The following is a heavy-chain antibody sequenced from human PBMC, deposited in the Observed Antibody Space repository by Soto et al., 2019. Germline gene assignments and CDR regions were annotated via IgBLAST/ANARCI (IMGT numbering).Heavy chain of an antibody. CDR2: INAGNGNT. D-gene: IGHD3-22*01. CDR3: ARGGRYYDSSGYPGHYFDY. V-gene: IGHV1-3*05. CDR1: GYTFTSYA. J-gene: IGHJ4*02. Sequence: QVQLVRSGAEEKKPGASVKVSCKASGYTFTSYAMHWVRQAPGQRLEWMGWINAGNGNTKYSQKFQGRVTITRDTSASTAYMELSSLRSEDPAVYYCARGGRYYDSSGYPGHYFDYWGQGTLVTVSS.